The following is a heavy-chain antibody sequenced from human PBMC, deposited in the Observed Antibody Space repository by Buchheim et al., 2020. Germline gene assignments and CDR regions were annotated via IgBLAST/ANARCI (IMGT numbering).Heavy chain of an antibody. J-gene: IGHJ3*02. D-gene: IGHD6-6*01. CDR3: ARGTDVRAFDI. CDR1: GGSITSDY. V-gene: IGHV4-59*13. CDR2: IHYSGST. Sequence: QVQLQESGPGLLKPSETLSLTCTVSGGSITSDYWSWIRQPPGKGLDWIGYIHYSGSTDHNSTLRSRVTMSIDTSKNQFSLNLSSVTAADTAVYFCARGTDVRAFDIWGPGT.